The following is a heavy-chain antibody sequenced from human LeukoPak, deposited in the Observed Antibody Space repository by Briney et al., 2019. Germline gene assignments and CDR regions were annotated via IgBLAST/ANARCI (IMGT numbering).Heavy chain of an antibody. CDR2: IYHSGST. J-gene: IGHJ3*02. D-gene: IGHD3-9*01. CDR3: ARSVAGGDILTGYSWAFDI. Sequence: SETLSLTCTVSGDSTSNGGCYWSWIRQPPGEGLEWIGYIYHSGSTYYNPSLTSRVTISVDMSKNQFSLKLSSVTAADTAVYYCARSVAGGDILTGYSWAFDIWGQGTMVTVSS. CDR1: GDSTSNGGCY. V-gene: IGHV4-30-2*01.